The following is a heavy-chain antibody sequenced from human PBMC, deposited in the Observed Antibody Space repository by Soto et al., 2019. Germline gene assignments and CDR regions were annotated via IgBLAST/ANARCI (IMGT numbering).Heavy chain of an antibody. Sequence: ASVKVSCKASGYTFTSYGISWVRQAPGQGLEWMGWISAYNGNTNYAQKLQGRVTMTTDTSTSTAYMELRSLRSDDTAVYYCARVRDTYYYYYYMDVWGKGTTVTVSS. J-gene: IGHJ6*03. D-gene: IGHD5-18*01. CDR1: GYTFTSYG. V-gene: IGHV1-18*01. CDR2: ISAYNGNT. CDR3: ARVRDTYYYYYYMDV.